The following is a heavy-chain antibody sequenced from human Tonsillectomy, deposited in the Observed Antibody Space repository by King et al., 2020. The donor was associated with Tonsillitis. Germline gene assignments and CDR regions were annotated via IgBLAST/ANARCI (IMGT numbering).Heavy chain of an antibody. CDR3: ARMSAGRYNWFDS. J-gene: IGHJ5*01. CDR1: GYNFNVYW. D-gene: IGHD3-16*02. Sequence: QLVQSGAEIKKPGESLKISCKDSGYNFNVYWIAWVRQVPGKGLEWMGTIFPGDSDTRYSPSFQGQVTMSVDQSNNTAHLQWNRLKASDTAIYYCARMSAGRYNWFDSWGQGTLVTVSS. CDR2: IFPGDSDT. V-gene: IGHV5-51*01.